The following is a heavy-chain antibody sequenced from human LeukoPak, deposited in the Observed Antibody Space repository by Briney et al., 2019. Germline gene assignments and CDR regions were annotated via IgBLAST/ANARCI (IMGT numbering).Heavy chain of an antibody. CDR3: ATDGAGFDT. Sequence: GGSLRLSCAASGFTFNDYYMSWIRQAPGKGLEWLSYINIGGTNTHYADSVKGRFTISRDNAKKSLYLEMNNRRAEDTAVYYCATDGAGFDTWGQGVLVTVSS. V-gene: IGHV3-11*01. CDR2: INIGGTNT. CDR1: GFTFNDYY. J-gene: IGHJ5*02.